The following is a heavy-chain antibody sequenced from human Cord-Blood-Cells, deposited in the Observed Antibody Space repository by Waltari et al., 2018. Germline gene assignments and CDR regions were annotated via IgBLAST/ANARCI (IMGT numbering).Heavy chain of an antibody. CDR2: IIPSFGTA. D-gene: IGHD1-26*01. CDR3: ARVSAVGATTNAFDS. CDR1: GITFSSYA. V-gene: IGHV1-69*01. J-gene: IGHJ3*02. Sequence: QAQLVQPGAGVTKPGPSVTVSCKASGITFSSYAISWVRPAPGQGLEWRGGIIPSFGTANYAQKVPGRGTIAADEATSTAYMELSSLRSEDTAVYYCARVSAVGATTNAFDSWGQGTMVTVSS.